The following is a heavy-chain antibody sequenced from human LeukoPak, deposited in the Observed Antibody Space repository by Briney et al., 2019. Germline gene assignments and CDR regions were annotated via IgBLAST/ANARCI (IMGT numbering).Heavy chain of an antibody. CDR2: INHSGST. CDR3: GAYGSSWCATTFDY. J-gene: IGHJ4*02. Sequence: PSESLSLTCAVYGGSFSGYYWSWIRQPPGKGLEWIGEINHSGSTNYNPSLMSRVTISVDESKKQFSLKLSSVPAADTAAFYCGAYGSSWCATTFDYWGQGTLVTVSS. D-gene: IGHD6-13*01. CDR1: GGSFSGYY. V-gene: IGHV4-34*01.